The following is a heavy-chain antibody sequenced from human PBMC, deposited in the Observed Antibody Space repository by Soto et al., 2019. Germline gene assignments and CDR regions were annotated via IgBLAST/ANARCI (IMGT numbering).Heavy chain of an antibody. Sequence: EVQLVESGGGLVKPGGSRRLSCAASGFTFSSYSMNWVRQAPGKGLEWVSSISSSSRYIYYADSVRGRFTISRDNAKNSLYLQMNSLRAEDTAVYYCARDYPIDYWGQGTLVTVSS. CDR1: GFTFSSYS. CDR2: ISSSSRYI. V-gene: IGHV3-21*01. J-gene: IGHJ4*02. CDR3: ARDYPIDY.